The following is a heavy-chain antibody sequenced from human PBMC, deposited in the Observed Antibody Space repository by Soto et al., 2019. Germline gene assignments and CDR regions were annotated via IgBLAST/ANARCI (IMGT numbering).Heavy chain of an antibody. V-gene: IGHV3-30-3*01. CDR2: ISNDGSNY. CDR1: GFTFTSYA. CDR3: ARGTTLAIFDYGMXV. Sequence: PGGSLRLSCAASGFTFTSYAMHWVRQAPGKGLEWVAVISNDGSNYYYADSVRGRFTISRDNTKNTLFLQMSSLRGEDSGVYYCARGTTLAIFDYGMXVWGQGTTVTVSS. J-gene: IGHJ6*02. D-gene: IGHD3-3*01.